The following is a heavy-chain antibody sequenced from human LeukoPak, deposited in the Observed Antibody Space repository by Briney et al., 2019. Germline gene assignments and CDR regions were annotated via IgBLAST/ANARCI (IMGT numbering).Heavy chain of an antibody. V-gene: IGHV4-4*07. D-gene: IGHD4-4*01. CDR3: AREGEGTLQPDWFDP. CDR2: IYTSGST. Sequence: SETLSLTCTVSGGSISSYYWSWIRQPAGKGLEWIGRIYTSGSTNYNPSLKSRVTMSVDTSKNQFSLKLSSVTAADTAVYCCAREGEGTLQPDWFDPWGQGTLVTVSS. CDR1: GGSISSYY. J-gene: IGHJ5*02.